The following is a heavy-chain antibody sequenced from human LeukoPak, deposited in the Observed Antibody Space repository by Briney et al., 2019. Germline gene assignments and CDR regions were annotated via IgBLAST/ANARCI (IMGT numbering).Heavy chain of an antibody. CDR2: ISYGGSNK. V-gene: IGHV3-30*18. Sequence: PGRSLRLSCAASGFTFSSYGMHWVRQAPGKGLEWVAVISYGGSNKYYTDSVKGRFTISRDNSKNMLYLQMNSLRAEDTAVYYCAKDRVEVTYFDYWGQGTLVTVSS. D-gene: IGHD2-21*02. CDR3: AKDRVEVTYFDY. J-gene: IGHJ4*02. CDR1: GFTFSSYG.